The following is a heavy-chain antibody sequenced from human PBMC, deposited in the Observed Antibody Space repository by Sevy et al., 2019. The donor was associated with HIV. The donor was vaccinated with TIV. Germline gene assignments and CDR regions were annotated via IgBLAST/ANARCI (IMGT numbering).Heavy chain of an antibody. J-gene: IGHJ4*02. CDR2: INSDGSEK. V-gene: IGHV3-74*01. D-gene: IGHD6-25*01. Sequence: GGSLRLSCAASGFTFSSYWMHWVRQAPGKGLVWVSHINSDGSEKGYADSVKGRFTISRDNAKNTLYLQMNSLRAEDTAVYYCARDKSATAVDYWGQGTLVTVSS. CDR1: GFTFSSYW. CDR3: ARDKSATAVDY.